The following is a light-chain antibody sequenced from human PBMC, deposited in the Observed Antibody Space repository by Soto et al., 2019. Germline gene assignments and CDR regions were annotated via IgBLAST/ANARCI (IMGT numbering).Light chain of an antibody. CDR3: QQSYSTPIT. CDR1: QSISTY. V-gene: IGKV1-39*01. Sequence: DIQMTQSPSSLSASVGDRVTITCRASQSISTYLNWYQQKPGKAPELLIYDASTLQSGLPSKFSGSGSGTDFILTISSLQPEDFATYYCQQSYSTPITCGQGTRLDIK. J-gene: IGKJ5*01. CDR2: DAS.